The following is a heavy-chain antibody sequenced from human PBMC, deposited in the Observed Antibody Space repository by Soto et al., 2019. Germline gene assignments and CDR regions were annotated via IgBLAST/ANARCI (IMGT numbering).Heavy chain of an antibody. CDR1: GGSFSGYY. CDR3: AKGDARNFDS. V-gene: IGHV4-34*01. Sequence: SDTLSLTCAVYGGSFSGYYWNWIRQPPGKGLEWIGEINHSGSTNYNPSLKSRVTISVDTSKNQFSLKLSSVTAADTAVYYCAKGDARNFDSLGQGNLLTVSS. D-gene: IGHD2-2*01. J-gene: IGHJ4*02. CDR2: INHSGST.